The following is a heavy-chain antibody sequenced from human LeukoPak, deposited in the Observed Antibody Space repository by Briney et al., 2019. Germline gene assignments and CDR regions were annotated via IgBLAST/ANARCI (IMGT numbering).Heavy chain of an antibody. CDR3: AIAPIVVVVAATDY. CDR2: ISAYNGNT. V-gene: IGHV1-18*01. D-gene: IGHD2-15*01. Sequence: GSVNVSCKASGYTFTSYGISWVRQAPGQGLEWMGWISAYNGNTNYAQMLQGRVTMTTDTSTRTAYTELRSTRSDAKAVYYCAIAPIVVVVAATDYWGQGTLVTVSS. J-gene: IGHJ4*02. CDR1: GYTFTSYG.